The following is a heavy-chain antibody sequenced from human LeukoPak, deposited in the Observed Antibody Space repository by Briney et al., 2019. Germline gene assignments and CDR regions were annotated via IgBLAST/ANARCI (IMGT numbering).Heavy chain of an antibody. CDR3: ARQGSGTPDY. CDR2: ITSTASAI. CDR1: GFTFSSYS. D-gene: IGHD3-10*01. Sequence: GGSLRLSCAASGFTFSSYSVNWVRQAPGKGLERVSHITSTASAIYYADSVRGRFTMSRDNARNTVYLQMNRLRVEDTAVYYYARQGSGTPDYWGQGTLVTVSS. V-gene: IGHV3-48*01. J-gene: IGHJ4*02.